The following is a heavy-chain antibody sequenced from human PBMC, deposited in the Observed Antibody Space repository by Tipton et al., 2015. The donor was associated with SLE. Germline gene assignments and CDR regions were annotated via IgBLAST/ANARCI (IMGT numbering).Heavy chain of an antibody. J-gene: IGHJ4*02. CDR2: ISYDGNNK. V-gene: IGHV3-30*04. D-gene: IGHD3-3*01. CDR1: GFTFSSYV. Sequence: SLRLSCEASGFTFSSYVMHWVRQAPGKGLEWVAIISYDGNNKYYADSVRGRFSISRDNSKNTVYLQMNSLRLEDTAVYYCARDSLPHIPIFGVSANSWGQGTLVTVAS. CDR3: ARDSLPHIPIFGVSANS.